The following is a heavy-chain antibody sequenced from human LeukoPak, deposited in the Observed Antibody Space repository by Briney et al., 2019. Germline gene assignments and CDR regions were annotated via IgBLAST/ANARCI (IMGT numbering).Heavy chain of an antibody. D-gene: IGHD3-22*01. J-gene: IGHJ4*02. Sequence: PSETLSLTCTVSGGSISSSTYYWSWIRQPPGKGLEWIGEINHSGSTNYNPSLKSRVTISVDTSKNQFSLKLSSVTAADTAVYYCARGRRGVYYDSSGYSPFDYWGQGTLVTVSS. CDR1: GGSISSSTYY. V-gene: IGHV4-39*07. CDR3: ARGRRGVYYDSSGYSPFDY. CDR2: INHSGST.